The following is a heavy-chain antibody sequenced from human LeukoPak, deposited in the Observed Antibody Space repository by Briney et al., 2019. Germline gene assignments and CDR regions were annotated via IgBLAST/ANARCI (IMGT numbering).Heavy chain of an antibody. CDR3: ARVTGYRIEDYFDY. CDR1: GGSISSSSYY. Sequence: PSETLSLTCTVSGGSISSSSYYWGWIRQPPGKGLEWIGSIYHSGSTYYNPSLKSRVTISIDTSKNQFSLTLSSVTAADTAVYYCARVTGYRIEDYFDYWGQGTLVTVSS. V-gene: IGHV4-39*07. D-gene: IGHD6-13*01. J-gene: IGHJ4*02. CDR2: IYHSGST.